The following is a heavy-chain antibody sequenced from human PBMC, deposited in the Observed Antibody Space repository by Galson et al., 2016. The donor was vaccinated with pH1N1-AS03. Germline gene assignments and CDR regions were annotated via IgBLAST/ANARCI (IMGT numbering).Heavy chain of an antibody. J-gene: IGHJ5*02. CDR2: TYYRSKWYN. D-gene: IGHD6-6*01. Sequence: CAISGDSVSSNSAAWNWIRQSPSRGLEWLGRTYYRSKWYNEYAVSVKSRITINPDTSKNQFSLQLNSVTPEDTAVYYCARGHYSSSFYWFDPWGQGTLVTVSS. V-gene: IGHV6-1*01. CDR1: GDSVSSNSAA. CDR3: ARGHYSSSFYWFDP.